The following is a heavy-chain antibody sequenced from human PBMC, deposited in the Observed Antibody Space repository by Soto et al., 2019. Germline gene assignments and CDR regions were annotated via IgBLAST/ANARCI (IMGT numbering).Heavy chain of an antibody. V-gene: IGHV3-74*01. Sequence: EVQLVESGGGLVQPGGSLRLSCAASGFTFSSYWMHWVRQAPGKGLVWVSRINSDGSSTSYADSVKGRFTISRDNAKNTMYVQMSSLRAEDTAVYYCARDPHYFYDSTGYYDYWGQGTLVTVSS. CDR2: INSDGSST. J-gene: IGHJ4*02. CDR1: GFTFSSYW. D-gene: IGHD3-22*01. CDR3: ARDPHYFYDSTGYYDY.